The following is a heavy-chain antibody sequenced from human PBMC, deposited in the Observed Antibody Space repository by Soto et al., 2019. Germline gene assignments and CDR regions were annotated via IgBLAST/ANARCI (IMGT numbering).Heavy chain of an antibody. V-gene: IGHV3-30*18. D-gene: IGHD5-12*01. CDR1: GFTFSSYG. CDR3: AKGLGSYRGYDYDGGNY. J-gene: IGHJ4*02. Sequence: QVQLVESGGGVVQPGRSLRLSCAASGFTFSSYGMHWVRQAPGKGLEWVAVISYDGSNKYYADSVKGRFTISRDNSKNTLYLQMNSLRAEDTAVYYCAKGLGSYRGYDYDGGNYWGQGTLVTVSS. CDR2: ISYDGSNK.